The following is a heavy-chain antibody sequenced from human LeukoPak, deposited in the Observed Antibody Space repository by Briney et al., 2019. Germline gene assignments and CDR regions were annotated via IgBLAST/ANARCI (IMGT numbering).Heavy chain of an antibody. Sequence: GASVKVSCKASGYTFTSYYMHWVRQAPGQGLEWMGIINPSGGSTSYAQKFQGRVTMTRDTSTSTVYMELSSLRSEDTAVYCCAAIQPNYYFDYWGQGTLVTVSS. CDR1: GYTFTSYY. CDR3: AAIQPNYYFDY. D-gene: IGHD5-18*01. J-gene: IGHJ4*02. V-gene: IGHV1-46*01. CDR2: INPSGGST.